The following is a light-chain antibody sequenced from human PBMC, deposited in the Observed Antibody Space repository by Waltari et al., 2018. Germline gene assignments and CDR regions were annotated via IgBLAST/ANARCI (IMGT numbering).Light chain of an antibody. CDR2: GIN. J-gene: IGLJ2*01. V-gene: IGLV2-8*01. CDR3: SSYAGNNIVI. CDR1: SSDVGGYTY. Sequence: QSALTQPPSASGSPGQSVTISCTGTSSDVGGYTYVSWYQQHPGKAPKLIIFGINKRPSGVPDRFSGSKSGNTASLTVSGLQAEDEADYYCSSYAGNNIVIFGGGTKLTVL.